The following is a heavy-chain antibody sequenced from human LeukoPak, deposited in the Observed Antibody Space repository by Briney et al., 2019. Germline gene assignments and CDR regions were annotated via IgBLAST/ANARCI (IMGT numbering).Heavy chain of an antibody. J-gene: IGHJ4*02. Sequence: KPGGSLRLSCAASGFTVSSYNMNWVRQAPGKGLEWVSSINSDSSLMFYAESVKGRFTISRDNARNSLYLQMNSLRVEDTAVYYCARDRIGKYSIDYWGQGTLVTVSS. CDR1: GFTVSSYN. D-gene: IGHD2-15*01. V-gene: IGHV3-21*01. CDR2: INSDSSLM. CDR3: ARDRIGKYSIDY.